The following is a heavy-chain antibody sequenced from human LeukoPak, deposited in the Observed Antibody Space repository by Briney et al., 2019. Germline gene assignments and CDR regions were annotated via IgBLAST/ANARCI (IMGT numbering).Heavy chain of an antibody. Sequence: GGSLRLSCAASGFTFSRYGMHWIRQAPGKGLEWVAFIRHDGSDKYHADSVKGRFTISRDSSKNTLYLQMNSLRVEDTAVYYCAKDHSVNWFDPWGQGTLVSVSS. CDR1: GFTFSRYG. CDR3: AKDHSVNWFDP. D-gene: IGHD2-8*01. V-gene: IGHV3-30*02. J-gene: IGHJ5*02. CDR2: IRHDGSDK.